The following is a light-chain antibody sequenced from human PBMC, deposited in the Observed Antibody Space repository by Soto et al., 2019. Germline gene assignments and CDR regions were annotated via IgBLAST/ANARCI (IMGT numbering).Light chain of an antibody. CDR1: QSINNW. CDR2: DAS. V-gene: IGKV1-5*01. CDR3: QQYHNYPLT. J-gene: IGKJ4*01. Sequence: DIQMTQSPSTLSASVGDRVTITCRASQSINNWLAWYQQKPGKAPKFLIYDASNLESGVPSRFSGSASGTEFTLTISSLQPDDFATYYCQQYHNYPLTFGGGTKVDI.